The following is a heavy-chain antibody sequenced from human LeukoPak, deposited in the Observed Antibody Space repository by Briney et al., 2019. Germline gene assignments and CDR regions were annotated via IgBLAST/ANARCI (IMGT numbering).Heavy chain of an antibody. D-gene: IGHD5-12*01. V-gene: IGHV1-8*02. CDR2: MNPNSGNT. CDR1: GYTFTGYY. Sequence: GASVKVSCKASGYTFTGYYMHWVRQAPGQGLEWMGWMNPNSGNTGYAQKFQGRVTMTRNTSISTAYMELSSLRSEDTAVYYCASPTTEGKGATILNYWGQGTLVTVSS. J-gene: IGHJ4*02. CDR3: ASPTTEGKGATILNY.